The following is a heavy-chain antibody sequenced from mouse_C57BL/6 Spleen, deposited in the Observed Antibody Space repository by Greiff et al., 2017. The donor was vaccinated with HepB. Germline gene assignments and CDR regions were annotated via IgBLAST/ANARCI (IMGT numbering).Heavy chain of an antibody. CDR2: IYPSDSET. V-gene: IGHV1-61*01. J-gene: IGHJ1*03. CDR3: AREGYYGSRGWYFDV. CDR1: GYTFTSYW. D-gene: IGHD1-1*01. Sequence: QVQLKQSGAELVRPGSSVKLSCKASGYTFTSYWMDWVKQRPGQGLEWIGNIYPSDSETHYNQKFKDKATLTVDKSSSTAYMQLSSLTSEDSAVYYCAREGYYGSRGWYFDVWGTGTTVTVSS.